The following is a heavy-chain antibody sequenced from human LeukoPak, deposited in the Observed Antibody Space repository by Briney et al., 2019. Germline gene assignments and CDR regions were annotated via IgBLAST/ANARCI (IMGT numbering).Heavy chain of an antibody. J-gene: IGHJ6*02. CDR3: ARVRSPDYAYGMDV. CDR2: IIPIFGTA. V-gene: IGHV1-69*13. Sequence: GASVKVSCKASGYTFTSYGISWVRQAPGQGLEWMGGIIPIFGTANYAQKFQGRVTITADESTSTAYMELSSLRSEDTAVYYCARVRSPDYAYGMDVWGQGTTVTVSS. CDR1: GYTFTSYG.